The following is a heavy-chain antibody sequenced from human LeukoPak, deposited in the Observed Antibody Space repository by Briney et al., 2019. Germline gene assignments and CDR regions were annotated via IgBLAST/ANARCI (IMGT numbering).Heavy chain of an antibody. J-gene: IGHJ3*02. Sequence: GASVKVSCKASGYTFTSNDIHWVRQAPGQGLEWMGIINPSGGSTSYAQKFQGRVTMTRDTSMSTVYMELSSLRSEDTAVYYCARFASLYSRSWYYAFDIWGQGTMVTVSS. CDR2: INPSGGST. D-gene: IGHD6-13*01. CDR1: GYTFTSND. CDR3: ARFASLYSRSWYYAFDI. V-gene: IGHV1-46*01.